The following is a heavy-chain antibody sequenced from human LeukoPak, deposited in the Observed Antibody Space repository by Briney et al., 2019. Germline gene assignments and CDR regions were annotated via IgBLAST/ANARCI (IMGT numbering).Heavy chain of an antibody. D-gene: IGHD6-19*01. Sequence: ASVKVSCKASGYTITGYYLHWVRQAPGQGLEWMGRINPNSGGTNSAQKFQGRITMTRDTSISTAYMELSGLRSDDTAVYYCARGSSVAGHFDYWGQGTLVTVSS. CDR2: INPNSGGT. CDR3: ARGSSVAGHFDY. V-gene: IGHV1-2*06. J-gene: IGHJ4*02. CDR1: GYTITGYY.